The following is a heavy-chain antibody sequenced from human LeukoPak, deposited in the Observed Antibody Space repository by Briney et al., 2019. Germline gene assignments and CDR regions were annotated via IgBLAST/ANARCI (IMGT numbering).Heavy chain of an antibody. V-gene: IGHV4-59*01. Sequence: PSETLSLTCTVSGGSISSYYWSWIRQPPGKGLEWIGYIYYSGSTNYNPSLKSRVTISVDTSKNQFSLKLSSVTAADTAVYYCGRSIIRGVITGVFDYWGQGTLVTVSS. D-gene: IGHD3-10*01. CDR3: GRSIIRGVITGVFDY. J-gene: IGHJ4*02. CDR1: GGSISSYY. CDR2: IYYSGST.